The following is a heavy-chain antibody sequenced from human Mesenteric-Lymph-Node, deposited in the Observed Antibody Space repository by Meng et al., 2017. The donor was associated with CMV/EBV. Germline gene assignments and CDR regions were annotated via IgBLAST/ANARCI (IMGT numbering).Heavy chain of an antibody. J-gene: IGHJ4*02. CDR3: AKDPSGYSSGWSLFDY. D-gene: IGHD6-19*01. CDR1: TLSSVG. V-gene: IGHV3-30*02. Sequence: TLSSVGMHWVGKAPGKGLEWVAFIRYDGNNMHYVSSVEGRFTISRDNSKNTLYLQMNSLIPEDTAVYYCAKDPSGYSSGWSLFDYWGQGTLVTVSS. CDR2: IRYDGNNM.